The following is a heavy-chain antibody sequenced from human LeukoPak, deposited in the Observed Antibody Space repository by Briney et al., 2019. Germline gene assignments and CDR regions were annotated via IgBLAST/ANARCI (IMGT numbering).Heavy chain of an antibody. Sequence: PSQTLSLTCTVSGGSISSGGYYWSWIRQHPGKGLEWIGYIYYSGSTYYNPSLKSRVTISVDTSKNQFSLKLSSVTAADTAVYYCARDTQYQLLNWFDPWGQGTLVTVSS. V-gene: IGHV4-31*03. CDR1: GGSISSGGYY. J-gene: IGHJ5*02. D-gene: IGHD2-2*01. CDR3: ARDTQYQLLNWFDP. CDR2: IYYSGST.